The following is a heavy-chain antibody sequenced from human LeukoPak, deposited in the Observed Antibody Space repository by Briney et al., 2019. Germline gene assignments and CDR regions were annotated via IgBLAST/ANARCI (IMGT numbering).Heavy chain of an antibody. J-gene: IGHJ4*02. CDR2: ISNSDDST. Sequence: GGSLRLSCAASGFAFSSYAMSWVCQAPGKGLEWVSTISNSDDSTYYADSVKGRFTISRDNSENTPYLQMNSLRAEDTAVYYCAKATGYLLWGQGTLVTVSS. V-gene: IGHV3-23*01. CDR3: AKATGYLL. D-gene: IGHD1-14*01. CDR1: GFAFSSYA.